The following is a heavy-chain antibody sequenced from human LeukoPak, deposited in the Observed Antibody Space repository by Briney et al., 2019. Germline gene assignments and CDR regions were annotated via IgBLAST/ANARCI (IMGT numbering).Heavy chain of an antibody. CDR3: ARSSSTLSDAFDI. V-gene: IGHV1-8*01. CDR2: MDPNSGNT. CDR1: GYTFTSSD. Sequence: ASVKVSCKASGYTFTSSDINWVRQATGQGLEWMGWMDPNSGNTASAQKFQGRVTMTRNTSISTAYMELSSLRSEDTAVYYCARSSSTLSDAFDIWGQGTMVTVSS. J-gene: IGHJ3*02.